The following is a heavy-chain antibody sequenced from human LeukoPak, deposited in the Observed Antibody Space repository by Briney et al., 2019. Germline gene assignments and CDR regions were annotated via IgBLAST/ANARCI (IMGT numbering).Heavy chain of an antibody. Sequence: SETLSLTCAVYGGSFSGNYWSWIRQPPGKGLEWIGEINHTGSTNYNPSLKSRVTISVDTSKNQFSLKLSSVTAADTAVYYCARGPSLYDSSGFHFDYWGQGTLVTVSS. CDR3: ARGPSLYDSSGFHFDY. CDR2: INHTGST. J-gene: IGHJ4*02. CDR1: GGSFSGNY. V-gene: IGHV4-34*01. D-gene: IGHD3-22*01.